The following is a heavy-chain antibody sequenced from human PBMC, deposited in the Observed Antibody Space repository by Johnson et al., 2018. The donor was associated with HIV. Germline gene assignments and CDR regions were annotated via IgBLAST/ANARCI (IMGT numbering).Heavy chain of an antibody. Sequence: VLLVESGGGLVQPGGSLRLSCATSGFTVSNNYMSWVRQAPGKGLEWVSLIYSGGNTYYADSVKGRFTISRDNSKNMLYLQMHSLRGDDTGHNVRGLLGLRWAMWG. D-gene: IGHD3-10*02. CDR1: GFTVSNNY. CDR3: GLLGLRWAM. CDR2: IYSGGNT. V-gene: IGHV3-66*02. J-gene: IGHJ1*01.